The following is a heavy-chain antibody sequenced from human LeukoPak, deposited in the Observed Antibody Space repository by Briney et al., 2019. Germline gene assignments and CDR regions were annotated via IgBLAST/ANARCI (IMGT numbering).Heavy chain of an antibody. CDR2: ISAYNGNT. Sequence: ASVEVSCKASGYTFTSYGISWVRQAPGQGLEWMGWISAYNGNTNYAQKLQGRVTMTTDTSTSTAYMELRSLRSDDTAVYYCAREEGSGSYFGEGYWGQGILVTVSS. V-gene: IGHV1-18*01. CDR1: GYTFTSYG. CDR3: AREEGSGSYFGEGY. J-gene: IGHJ4*02. D-gene: IGHD3-10*01.